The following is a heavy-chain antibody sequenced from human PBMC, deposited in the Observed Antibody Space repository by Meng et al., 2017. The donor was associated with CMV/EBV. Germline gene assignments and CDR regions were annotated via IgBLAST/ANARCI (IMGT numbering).Heavy chain of an antibody. CDR3: VRGRFVYCSSTSCYTRWNWFDP. V-gene: IGHV4-34*01. Sequence: SETLSPTCAVYGGSSSGYYWSWIRQPPGKGLEWIGEINHSGSTNYNPSLKSRVTISVDTSKNQFSLKLSSVTAADTAVYYCVRGRFVYCSSTSCYTRWNWFDPWGQGTLVTVSS. J-gene: IGHJ5*02. CDR1: GGSSSGYY. D-gene: IGHD2-2*02. CDR2: INHSGST.